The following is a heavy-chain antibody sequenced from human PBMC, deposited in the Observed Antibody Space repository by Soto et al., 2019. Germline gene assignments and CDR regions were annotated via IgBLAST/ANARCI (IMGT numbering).Heavy chain of an antibody. D-gene: IGHD2-21*02. CDR1: GYTFTSYG. CDR2: INGYTGNT. Sequence: QVQLVQSGAEVKKPGASVKVSCKASGYTFTSYGFSWVRQAPGQGLEWMGWINGYTGNTHYAQKFQGRVTMTTNTTTSHAYMELWTLISDDTAGYYRARSWVTGKGGMDVWGQGTTVTVSS. CDR3: ARSWVTGKGGMDV. J-gene: IGHJ6*02. V-gene: IGHV1-18*01.